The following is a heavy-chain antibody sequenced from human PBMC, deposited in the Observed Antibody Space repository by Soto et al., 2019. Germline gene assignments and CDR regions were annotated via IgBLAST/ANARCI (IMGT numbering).Heavy chain of an antibody. V-gene: IGHV2-26*01. D-gene: IGHD3-22*01. CDR3: ARSDTYYYDSSGSFDY. J-gene: IGHJ4*02. CDR2: IFSNDEK. CDR1: GFSLSNARMG. Sequence: SGPTLVNPTETLTLTCTVSGFSLSNARMGVSWIRQPPGKALEWLAHIFSNDEKSYSTSLKSRPTISKDTSKSQVVLTMTNMDPVDTATYYCARSDTYYYDSSGSFDYWGQGTLVTVSS.